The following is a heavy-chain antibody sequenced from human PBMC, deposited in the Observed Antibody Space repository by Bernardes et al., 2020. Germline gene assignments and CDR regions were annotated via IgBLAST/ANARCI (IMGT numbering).Heavy chain of an antibody. CDR1: GLSVIDAW. V-gene: IGHV3-15*01. Sequence: GGSLRLSCEASGLSVIDAWMSWIRQPPGKGLEWIGRIKSNLDDGRTIYAAPVQGRFTISRDESKNTLYLHMNSLKTEDTAFYYCVAEKAAGTSGWPFDSWGKGTLVTVSS. J-gene: IGHJ4*01. D-gene: IGHD6-19*01. CDR3: VAEKAAGTSGWPFDS. CDR2: IKSNLDDGRT.